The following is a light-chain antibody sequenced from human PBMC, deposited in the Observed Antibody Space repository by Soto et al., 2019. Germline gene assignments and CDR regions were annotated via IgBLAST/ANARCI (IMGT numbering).Light chain of an antibody. CDR1: QDVGRW. V-gene: IGKV1D-12*01. Sequence: DIQKTHSPSSLSASVGDTVSITSPSSQDVGRWLSWYQQKPGKAPKIMIFATSTLQSGVPSRFSGSGSGTDFTLTITSLQSEDFATYYCQQARSFPVTFGQGTRVEI. CDR3: QQARSFPVT. CDR2: ATS. J-gene: IGKJ5*01.